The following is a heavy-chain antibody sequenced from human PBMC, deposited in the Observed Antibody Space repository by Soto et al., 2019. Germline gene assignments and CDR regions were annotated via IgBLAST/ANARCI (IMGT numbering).Heavy chain of an antibody. Sequence: PGGSLRLSCAASGFTFRSYAMSWVRQAPGKGLEWVSGISDSGGSTYYADSVKGRFTISRDNSKNTLYLQMNSLRAEDTAVYYCAKGGWVETAMAYWGQGTLVTVSS. CDR2: ISDSGGST. D-gene: IGHD5-18*01. V-gene: IGHV3-23*01. CDR3: AKGGWVETAMAY. CDR1: GFTFRSYA. J-gene: IGHJ4*02.